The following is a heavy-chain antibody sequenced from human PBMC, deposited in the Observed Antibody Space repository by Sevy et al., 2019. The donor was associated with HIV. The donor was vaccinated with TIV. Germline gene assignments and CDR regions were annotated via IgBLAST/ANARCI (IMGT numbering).Heavy chain of an antibody. CDR2: IYPRDSET. J-gene: IGHJ4*02. CDR3: GRHVGRDGYSFDY. CDR1: GYSFTSYW. D-gene: IGHD4-4*01. Sequence: GESLKISCKGSGYSFTSYWIGWVRQMPGKGLVWMGLIYPRDSETTYSPSFQGQVTVSVDKSISTSYLQWSSLRASDTAMYYCGRHVGRDGYSFDYWGQRTLVTVSS. V-gene: IGHV5-51*01.